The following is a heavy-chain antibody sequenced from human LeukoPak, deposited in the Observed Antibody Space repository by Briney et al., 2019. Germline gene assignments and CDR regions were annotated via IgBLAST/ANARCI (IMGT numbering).Heavy chain of an antibody. Sequence: PGGSLRLSCAASGFTFSDYYMSWIRQAPGKGLEWVSYISSRNYITYADSVKGRFTISRDNAKNSLFVQMNSLRAEDTAVYYCARVRGGNFDFWGQGTLVTVSS. CDR2: ISSRNYI. J-gene: IGHJ4*02. D-gene: IGHD3-10*01. V-gene: IGHV3-11*05. CDR1: GFTFSDYY. CDR3: ARVRGGNFDF.